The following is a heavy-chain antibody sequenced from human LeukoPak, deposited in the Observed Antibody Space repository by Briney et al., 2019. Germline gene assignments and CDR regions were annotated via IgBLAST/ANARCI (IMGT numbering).Heavy chain of an antibody. Sequence: SETLSLTCTVSGGSISSSSYYWGWIRQPPGKGLEWIGSIFYSGSTYHNPSLKSRVTISVDTSKNQFSLRLSSVTAADTAVYYCARLTYTYYYDSSTYSFWGQGTLVTVSS. CDR3: ARLTYTYYYDSSTYSF. CDR2: IFYSGST. V-gene: IGHV4-39*01. CDR1: GGSISSSSYY. J-gene: IGHJ4*02. D-gene: IGHD3-22*01.